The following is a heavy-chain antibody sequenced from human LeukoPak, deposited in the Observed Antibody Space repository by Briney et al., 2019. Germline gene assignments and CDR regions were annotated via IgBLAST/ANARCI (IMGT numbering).Heavy chain of an antibody. CDR1: GFSFSGHW. J-gene: IGHJ4*02. Sequence: GGSLRLSCAASGFSFSGHWMHWARHLPGKGLVWVSRISPTGSTTSYADSVKGRFTVSRDNAKNTLYLQVNNLRAEDTAVYYCARGPSSNWSGLDFWGQGTLLTVSS. CDR3: ARGPSSNWSGLDF. V-gene: IGHV3-74*01. CDR2: ISPTGSTT. D-gene: IGHD6-13*01.